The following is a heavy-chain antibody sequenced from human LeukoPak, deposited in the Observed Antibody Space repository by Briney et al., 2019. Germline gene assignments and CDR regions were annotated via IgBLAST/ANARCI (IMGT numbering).Heavy chain of an antibody. J-gene: IGHJ4*02. CDR1: GFTVSSNY. Sequence: GGSLRLSCAASGFTVSSNYMSWVRQAPGKGLEWVSFIYSGGSTYYADSVKGRFTISRDNSENMLYLQMNSLRAEDTAVYYCARGGYCSSTSCYYFDYWGQGTLVTVSS. CDR2: IYSGGST. D-gene: IGHD2-2*01. CDR3: ARGGYCSSTSCYYFDY. V-gene: IGHV3-53*01.